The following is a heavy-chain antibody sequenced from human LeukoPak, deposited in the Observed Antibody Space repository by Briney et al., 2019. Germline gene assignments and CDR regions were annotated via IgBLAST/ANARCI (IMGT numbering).Heavy chain of an antibody. J-gene: IGHJ4*02. CDR3: ARLIAVAGTFGVDY. CDR2: IYYSGST. V-gene: IGHV4-59*08. Sequence: SETLSLTCTVSGGSISSYYWSWIRQPPGKGLEWIGYIYYSGSTNYNPSLKSRVTISVDTSKNQFSLKLSSVTAADTAVYYCARLIAVAGTFGVDYWGQGTLVTVSS. CDR1: GGSISSYY. D-gene: IGHD6-19*01.